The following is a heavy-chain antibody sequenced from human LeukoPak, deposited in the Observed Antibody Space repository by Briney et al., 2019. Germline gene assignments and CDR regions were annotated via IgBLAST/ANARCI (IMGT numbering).Heavy chain of an antibody. Sequence: GGSLRLSCAASGFTFSSYAMSWVRQAPGKGLEWVSAISGSGGSTYYADSVKGRFTISRDNSKNTLYLHMNSLRAEDTAVYYCAKGTEYSSSSVYFDYWGQGTLVTVSS. V-gene: IGHV3-23*01. CDR2: ISGSGGST. J-gene: IGHJ4*02. CDR1: GFTFSSYA. D-gene: IGHD6-6*01. CDR3: AKGTEYSSSSVYFDY.